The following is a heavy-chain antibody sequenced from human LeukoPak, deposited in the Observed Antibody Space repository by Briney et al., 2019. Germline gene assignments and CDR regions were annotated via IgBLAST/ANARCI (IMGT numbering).Heavy chain of an antibody. CDR3: ARGRRLSSSFDY. J-gene: IGHJ4*02. Sequence: PGGSLRLSCAASGFTFSSYAMHWVRQAPGKGLEWVAVISYDGSNKYYADSVKGRFTISRDNSKNTLYLQMNSLRAEDTAVYYCARGRRLSSSFDYWGQGTLVTVSS. CDR1: GFTFSSYA. D-gene: IGHD6-13*01. CDR2: ISYDGSNK. V-gene: IGHV3-30-3*01.